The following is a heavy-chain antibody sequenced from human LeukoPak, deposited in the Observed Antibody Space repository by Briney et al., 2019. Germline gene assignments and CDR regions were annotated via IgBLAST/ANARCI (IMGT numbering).Heavy chain of an antibody. CDR1: GFTFSSYA. CDR3: AKDRRGPTEIPQYFQH. V-gene: IGHV3-23*01. J-gene: IGHJ1*01. Sequence: GGSLRLSCAASGFTFSSYAMSWVRQAPGKGLEWVSAISGSGGSTYYADSVKGRFTISRDNSKNTLYLQMNSLRAEDTAVYYCAKDRRGPTEIPQYFQHWGQGTLVTVSS. D-gene: IGHD3-10*01. CDR2: ISGSGGST.